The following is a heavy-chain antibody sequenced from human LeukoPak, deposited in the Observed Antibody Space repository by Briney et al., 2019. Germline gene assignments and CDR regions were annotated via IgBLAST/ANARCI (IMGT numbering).Heavy chain of an antibody. CDR3: AKEKAEGGEGYFDY. V-gene: IGHV3-23*01. CDR1: VFTFSSYG. J-gene: IGHJ4*02. Sequence: GGTLRLSCAASVFTFSSYGMSWVRQAPGKGLEWVSAISGSGGSTYYADSVKGRFTISRDNSKNTLYLQMNGTRGEDTAVYYCAKEKAEGGEGYFDYWGQGTLVTVSS. D-gene: IGHD2-21*01. CDR2: ISGSGGST.